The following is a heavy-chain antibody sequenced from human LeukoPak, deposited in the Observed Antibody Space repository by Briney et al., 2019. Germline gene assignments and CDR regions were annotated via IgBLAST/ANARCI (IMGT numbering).Heavy chain of an antibody. D-gene: IGHD6-19*01. J-gene: IGHJ6*03. Sequence: GGSLRLPCAASGFTFSSYEMNWVRQAPGKGLEGVSYISSSGSTIYYADSVKGRFTISRDNAKNSLYLQMNSLRAEDTAVYYCARASSGRGYYYYYMDVWGKGTTVTVSS. V-gene: IGHV3-48*03. CDR3: ARASSGRGYYYYYMDV. CDR2: ISSSGSTI. CDR1: GFTFSSYE.